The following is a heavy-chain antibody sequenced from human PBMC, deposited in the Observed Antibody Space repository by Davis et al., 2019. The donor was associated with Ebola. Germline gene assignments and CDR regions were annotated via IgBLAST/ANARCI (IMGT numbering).Heavy chain of an antibody. J-gene: IGHJ4*02. D-gene: IGHD2/OR15-2a*01. CDR3: TTAFEY. CDR2: IHQGGREK. Sequence: GESLKISCAASKFSFSTYWMSWVRQAPGKGLEWVANIHQGGREKYYLDSVKGRFTISRDNAMNMVYLQMNSLRAEDTAVYYCTTAFEYWGQGTLVTVPS. V-gene: IGHV3-7*01. CDR1: KFSFSTYW.